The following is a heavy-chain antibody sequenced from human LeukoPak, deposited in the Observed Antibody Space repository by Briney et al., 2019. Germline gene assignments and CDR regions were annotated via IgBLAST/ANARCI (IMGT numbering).Heavy chain of an antibody. V-gene: IGHV1-2*02. J-gene: IGHJ4*02. Sequence: EASVKVSCKTSGYTFTGLGLYIHWVRQAPGQGLEWMVCINPRSGGTNYAQKFQGRVTMTRDTSISTAYMELSRLTSDDTAVYYCATDPTTAGTTRFDYWGQGTLVTVSS. CDR3: ATDPTTAGTTRFDY. D-gene: IGHD1-1*01. CDR1: GYTFTGLGLY. CDR2: INPRSGGT.